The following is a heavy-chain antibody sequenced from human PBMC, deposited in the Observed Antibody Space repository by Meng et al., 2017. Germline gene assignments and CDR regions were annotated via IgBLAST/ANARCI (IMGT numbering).Heavy chain of an antibody. CDR2: ISAYNGNT. J-gene: IGHJ3*02. D-gene: IGHD4-17*01. Sequence: ASVKVSCKASGYTFTSYGISWVRQAPGQGLEWMGWISAYNGNTNYAQKLQGRVTMTTDTSTSTAYMELRSLRSDDTAVYYCAIRSQSLYGDYAGDAFDIWGQGTMVTVSS. V-gene: IGHV1-18*01. CDR3: AIRSQSLYGDYAGDAFDI. CDR1: GYTFTSYG.